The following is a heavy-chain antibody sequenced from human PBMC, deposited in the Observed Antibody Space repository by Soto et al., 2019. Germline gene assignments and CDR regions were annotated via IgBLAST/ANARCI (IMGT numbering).Heavy chain of an antibody. CDR3: ATDNTMTRGVNFAN. V-gene: IGHV1-24*01. CDR2: FDPEDGET. Sequence: GASVKVSCKVSGYTLTKLSMHWVRQAPGKGLEWMGGFDPEDGETLYAQNFQGRVTMTEDTSTDTAYMELSDLRSEDTAVHYCATDNTMTRGVNFANWGQGTLVTVSS. CDR1: GYTLTKLS. J-gene: IGHJ4*02. D-gene: IGHD3-3*01.